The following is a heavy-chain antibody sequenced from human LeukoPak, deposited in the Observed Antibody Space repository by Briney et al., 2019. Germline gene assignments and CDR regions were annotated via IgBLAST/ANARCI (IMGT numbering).Heavy chain of an antibody. CDR1: GGSISSSSAY. D-gene: IGHD5-18*01. J-gene: IGHJ4*02. CDR2: IYYSKNT. Sequence: SETLSLTCTVSGGSISSSSAYWGWIRQPPGEGLEWIGSIYYSKNTYYYPSLKSRVTISADTSKNQFSLTLGSVSATDTAVYYCVSPRGFSYGYFDYWGQGTLVTVSS. CDR3: VSPRGFSYGYFDY. V-gene: IGHV4-39*01.